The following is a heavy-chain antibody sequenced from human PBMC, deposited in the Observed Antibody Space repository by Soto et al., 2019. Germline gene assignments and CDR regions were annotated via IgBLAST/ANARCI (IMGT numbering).Heavy chain of an antibody. V-gene: IGHV3-48*03. CDR2: ISSSGSTI. D-gene: IGHD6-19*01. CDR1: GFTCSSYE. CDR3: ARESPYSSGAGV. Sequence: GVSLSLSCASSGFTCSSYEMSWVRQAPGKGLEWVSYISSSGSTIYYADSVKGRFTISRDNAKNSLYLQMNSLRAEDTAVYYCARESPYSSGAGVWGQGTTVNVSS. J-gene: IGHJ6*02.